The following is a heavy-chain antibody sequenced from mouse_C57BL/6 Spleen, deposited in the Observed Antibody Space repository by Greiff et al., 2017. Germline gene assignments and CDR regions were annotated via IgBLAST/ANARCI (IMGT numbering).Heavy chain of an antibody. J-gene: IGHJ2*01. CDR2: IDPSDSYT. CDR3: ARSYYSNYTYYFDY. CDR1: GYTFTSYW. Sequence: QVQLQQSGAELVMPGASVKLSCKASGYTFTSYWMHWVKQRPGQGLEWIGEIDPSDSYTNYNQKFKGKSTLTVDKSSSTAYMQLSSLTSEDSAVYYCARSYYSNYTYYFDYWGQGTTLTVSS. V-gene: IGHV1-69*01. D-gene: IGHD2-5*01.